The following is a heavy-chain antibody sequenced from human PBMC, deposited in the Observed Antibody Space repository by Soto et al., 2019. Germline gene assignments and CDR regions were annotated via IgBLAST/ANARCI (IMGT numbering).Heavy chain of an antibody. CDR3: ARPGIPRETGYHFGMDV. Sequence: QVQLVQSGAEVKKPGASVKLSCKASGYTFTSYYIHWVRQAPGHGLEWMAIINPSGGSTDYAQKFQGRVTLTRDTSTSTVHMELSSLRSEDTAVYYWARPGIPRETGYHFGMDVWGQGTTVTVSS. J-gene: IGHJ6*02. CDR1: GYTFTSYY. V-gene: IGHV1-46*01. D-gene: IGHD1-1*01. CDR2: INPSGGST.